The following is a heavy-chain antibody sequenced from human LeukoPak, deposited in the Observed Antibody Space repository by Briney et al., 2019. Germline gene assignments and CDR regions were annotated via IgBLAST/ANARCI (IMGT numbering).Heavy chain of an antibody. CDR1: GFTFRRYA. J-gene: IGHJ4*02. V-gene: IGHV3-23*01. D-gene: IGHD3-10*01. CDR2: ISGSGGST. CDR3: AKVGGPHYYGSGSYYNY. Sequence: GSSLRHCCEAFGFTFRRYAMGGVRQVPWLGLELVSAISGSGGSTYYADSVKGRFTISRDNSKNTLYLQMNSLRAEDTAVYYCAKVGGPHYYGSGSYYNYWGQGTLVTVSS.